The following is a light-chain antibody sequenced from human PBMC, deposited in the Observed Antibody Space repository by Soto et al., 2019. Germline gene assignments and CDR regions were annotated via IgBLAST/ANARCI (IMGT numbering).Light chain of an antibody. V-gene: IGKV3-20*01. CDR1: QTVGTTY. CDR3: QLYGSSRWT. Sequence: EIVLAQSPCTLSLSPGERATLSCRASQTVGTTYLAWYQHKPGQAPRLLIYGASTRATGIPDRFSGSRSGTDFTLTISRLEPEDFAVYFCQLYGSSRWTFGQGTKVDIK. J-gene: IGKJ1*01. CDR2: GAS.